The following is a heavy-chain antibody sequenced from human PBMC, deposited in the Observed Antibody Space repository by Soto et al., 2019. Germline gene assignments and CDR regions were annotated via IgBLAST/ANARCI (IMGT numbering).Heavy chain of an antibody. D-gene: IGHD3-3*01. CDR1: GGSFSGYY. Sequence: QVQLQQWGAGLLKPSETLSLTCAVYGGSFSGYYWSWIRQPPGKGLEWIGEINHSGSTNYNPSLKSRVTISVDTSKNQFSLKLSSVTAADTAVYYCARALSNYDFWSGYSRGDWFDPWGQGTPVTVSS. CDR3: ARALSNYDFWSGYSRGDWFDP. CDR2: INHSGST. V-gene: IGHV4-34*01. J-gene: IGHJ5*02.